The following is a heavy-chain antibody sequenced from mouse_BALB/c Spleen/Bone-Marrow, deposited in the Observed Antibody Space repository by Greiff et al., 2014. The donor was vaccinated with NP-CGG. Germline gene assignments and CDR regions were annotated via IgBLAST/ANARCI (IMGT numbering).Heavy chain of an antibody. Sequence: VQLKESGSELVKPGASVELSCAASGFNIKDTYMHWVKQRPEQGLEWIGRIDPANGDTKYDPKFQGKATITADTSSNTAYLQLSSLTSEDTAVYYCTRPSFYYGSSYWYFDVWGAGTTVTVSS. CDR3: TRPSFYYGSSYWYFDV. J-gene: IGHJ1*01. V-gene: IGHV14-3*02. CDR1: GFNIKDTY. CDR2: IDPANGDT. D-gene: IGHD1-1*01.